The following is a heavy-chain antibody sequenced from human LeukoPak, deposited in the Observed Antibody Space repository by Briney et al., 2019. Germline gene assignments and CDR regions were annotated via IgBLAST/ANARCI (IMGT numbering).Heavy chain of an antibody. V-gene: IGHV3-7*01. CDR3: AREKCSGGSCTPDY. D-gene: IGHD2-15*01. Sequence: GGSLRLSCAAPGFTFSSDWMSWVRQAPGKGLEWVANIKQDGSEKYYVDSVKGRFTISRDNAKNSLYLQMNSLRAEDTAVYYCAREKCSGGSCTPDYWGQGTLVTVSS. CDR2: IKQDGSEK. CDR1: GFTFSSDW. J-gene: IGHJ4*02.